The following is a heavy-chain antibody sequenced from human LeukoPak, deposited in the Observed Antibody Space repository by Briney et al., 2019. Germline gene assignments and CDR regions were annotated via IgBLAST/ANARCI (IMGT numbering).Heavy chain of an antibody. CDR3: ARVAGDSSGWYVFWFDP. CDR2: INPNSGGT. Sequence: ASVKVSCKASGYTFTGYYMHWVRQAPGQGLEWMGWINPNSGGTNYAQKFQGRVTMTRDTSISTAYMELSRLRSDDTAVYYCARVAGDSSGWYVFWFDPWGQGTLVTVSS. V-gene: IGHV1-2*02. D-gene: IGHD6-19*01. J-gene: IGHJ5*02. CDR1: GYTFTGYY.